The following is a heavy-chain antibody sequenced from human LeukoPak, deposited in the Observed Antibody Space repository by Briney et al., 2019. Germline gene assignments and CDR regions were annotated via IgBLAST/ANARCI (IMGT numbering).Heavy chain of an antibody. J-gene: IGHJ4*02. CDR1: GFTFSAHS. CDR3: VKQWPYFDY. V-gene: IGHV3-48*01. Sequence: PGGSLTLSCAASGFTFSAHSMNWVRQAPGKGLEGVSYISSSSSTIYYADSVKGGFTISRDHAKNSLYLQMNSLRVEDTAVYYCVKQWPYFDYWGQGTLVTVSS. D-gene: IGHD6-19*01. CDR2: ISSSSSTI.